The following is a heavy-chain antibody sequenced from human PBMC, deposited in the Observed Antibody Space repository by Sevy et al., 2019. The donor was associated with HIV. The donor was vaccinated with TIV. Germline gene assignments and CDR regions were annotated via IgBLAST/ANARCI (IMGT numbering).Heavy chain of an antibody. CDR1: GITFSTSG. CDR3: AKDFTGSNGMDV. J-gene: IGHJ6*02. D-gene: IGHD3-9*01. V-gene: IGHV3-30*18. CDR2: ISYHGRDK. Sequence: GGSQRLSCVVSGITFSTSGMHWVRQAPGKGLEWVAVISYHGRDKFYADSVKGRSTISRDNSKNILYLQMISLRAEDTAVYYCAKDFTGSNGMDVWGQGTMVTVSS.